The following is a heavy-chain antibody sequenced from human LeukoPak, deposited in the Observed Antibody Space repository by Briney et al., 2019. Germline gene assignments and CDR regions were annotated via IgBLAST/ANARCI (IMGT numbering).Heavy chain of an antibody. CDR2: IYYSGST. V-gene: IGHV4-59*01. J-gene: IGHJ4*02. CDR1: GGSISSYY. CDR3: ARGPQVGYCSGGSCYFFDY. Sequence: PSETLSLTCTVSGGSISSYYWSWIRQPPGKGLEWIGYIYYSGSTNYNPSLTSRVTISIDTSNKQFSLNLSSVTAADTAVYYCARGPQVGYCSGGSCYFFDYWGQGSLVTVSS. D-gene: IGHD2-15*01.